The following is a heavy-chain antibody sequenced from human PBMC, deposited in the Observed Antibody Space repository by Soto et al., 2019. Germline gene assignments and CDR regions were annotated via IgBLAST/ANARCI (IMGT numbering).Heavy chain of an antibody. J-gene: IGHJ5*02. CDR2: ISAYNGNT. CDR3: ARDGSSGWYGWFDP. CDR1: GYTFTSYG. V-gene: IGHV1-18*01. Sequence: ASVKVSCKASGYTFTSYGISWVRQAPGEGFEWMGWISAYNGNTNYAQKLQGRVTMTTDTSTSTAYMELRSLRSDDTAVYYCARDGSSGWYGWFDPWGQGTLVTVSS. D-gene: IGHD6-19*01.